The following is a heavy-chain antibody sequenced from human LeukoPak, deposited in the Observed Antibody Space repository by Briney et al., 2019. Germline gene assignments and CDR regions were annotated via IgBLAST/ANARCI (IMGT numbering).Heavy chain of an antibody. V-gene: IGHV4-34*01. CDR1: GGSFSAYY. CDR3: AREHHSSGYYYSSWFDP. Sequence: SETLSLTCAVQGGSFSAYYWSWLRQPPGKGLEWIGEVSHSGSINYNPSLKSRLTISEDSSKNQVSLNLSSMTDADTAVYYCAREHHSSGYYYSSWFDPWGQGTLVTVSS. J-gene: IGHJ5*02. D-gene: IGHD3-22*01. CDR2: VSHSGSI.